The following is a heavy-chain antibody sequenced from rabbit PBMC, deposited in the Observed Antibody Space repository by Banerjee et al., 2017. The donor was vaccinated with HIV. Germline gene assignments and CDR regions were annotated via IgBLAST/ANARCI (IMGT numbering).Heavy chain of an antibody. CDR3: ARGDPASSSGYSEDWLDL. Sequence: QLKESGGGLVQPGESLKLSCKASGFDFSSYYMSWVRQAPGKGLEWIAYIDPVFDSTYYASWVSGRFTISSHNAQNTLYLQLNSLTAADTATYFCARGDPASSSGYSEDWLDLWGPGTLVTDS. CDR2: IDPVFDST. J-gene: IGHJ5*01. V-gene: IGHV1S7*01. D-gene: IGHD1-1*01. CDR1: GFDFSSYY.